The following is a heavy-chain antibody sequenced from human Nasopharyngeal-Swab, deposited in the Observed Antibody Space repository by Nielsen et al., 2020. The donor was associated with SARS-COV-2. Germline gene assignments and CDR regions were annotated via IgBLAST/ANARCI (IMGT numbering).Heavy chain of an antibody. D-gene: IGHD3-3*02. CDR2: ISAHNANT. Sequence: ASVKVSCKASGYTFTTYDITWVRQAPGQGLEWMGWISAHNANTNYAQNLQGRVTMTTDTSTTTAYLELRSLRSDDTAVYYCAGPHFTDALDVWGQGTTVTVSS. CDR3: AGPHFTDALDV. CDR1: GYTFTTYD. V-gene: IGHV1-18*04. J-gene: IGHJ6*02.